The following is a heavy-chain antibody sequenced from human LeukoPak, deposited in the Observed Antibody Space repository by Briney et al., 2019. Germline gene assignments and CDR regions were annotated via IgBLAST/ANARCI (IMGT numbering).Heavy chain of an antibody. D-gene: IGHD1-26*01. Sequence: PGGSLRLSCAASGFTFSSYAMSWVRQAPGKGLEWVSAISGSGGSTYYADSVKGRFTISRDNSKNTLYPQKNSLRAEDTAVYYCAKDLRSGSYGDAFDIWGQGTMVTVSS. V-gene: IGHV3-23*01. CDR2: ISGSGGST. CDR3: AKDLRSGSYGDAFDI. CDR1: GFTFSSYA. J-gene: IGHJ3*02.